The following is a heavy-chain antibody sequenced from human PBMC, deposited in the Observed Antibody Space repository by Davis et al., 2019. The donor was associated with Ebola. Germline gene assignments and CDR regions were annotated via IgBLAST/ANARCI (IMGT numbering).Heavy chain of an antibody. Sequence: ASVTVSCKASGYTFTSYAMHWVRQAPGQRLEWMGWINAGNGNTKYSQKFQGRVTITRDTSASTAYMELSSLRSEDTAVYYCARWKRDYGSFEYWGQGTLVTVSS. CDR2: INAGNGNT. J-gene: IGHJ4*02. V-gene: IGHV1-3*01. CDR1: GYTFTSYA. CDR3: ARWKRDYGSFEY. D-gene: IGHD4-17*01.